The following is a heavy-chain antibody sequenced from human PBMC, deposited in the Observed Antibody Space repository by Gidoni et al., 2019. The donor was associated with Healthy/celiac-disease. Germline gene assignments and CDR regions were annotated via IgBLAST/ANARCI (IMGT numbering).Heavy chain of an antibody. V-gene: IGHV3-15*01. CDR2: IKSKTDGGTT. CDR1: GFTFSNAW. D-gene: IGHD3-22*01. CDR3: TTVHYYDSSGPFGY. Sequence: EVQLVESGGGLVKPGGSLRLSCAASGFTFSNAWMSWVRQAPGKGLEWVGRIKSKTDGGTTDYAAPVKGRFTISRDDSKNTLYLQMNSLKTEDTAVYYCTTVHYYDSSGPFGYWGQGTLVTVTS. J-gene: IGHJ4*02.